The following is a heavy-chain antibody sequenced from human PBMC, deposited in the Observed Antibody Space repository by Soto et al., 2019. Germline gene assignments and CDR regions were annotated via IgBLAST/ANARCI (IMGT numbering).Heavy chain of an antibody. V-gene: IGHV3-7*04. J-gene: IGHJ6*02. CDR2: IKQDGSEK. CDR3: ARGNTLDL. D-gene: IGHD2-15*01. Sequence: PGGSLRLSCAASGFIFSNEWMTWVRQAPGTGLECVANIKQDGSEKYYLASVKGRFTISRDNAKNSLHLQLNSLRADDTAAYYCARGNTLDLWGQGTTVTVSS. CDR1: GFIFSNEW.